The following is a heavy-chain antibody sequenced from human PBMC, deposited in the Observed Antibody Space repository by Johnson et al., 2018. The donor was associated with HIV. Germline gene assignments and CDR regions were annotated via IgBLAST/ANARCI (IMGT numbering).Heavy chain of an antibody. Sequence: QVQLVESGGGLVKPGGSLRLSCAASGFTFSDYYMSWIRQAPGKGLEWVSYISSSGSTYYADSVKGRFTISRDNSKNTLSLQMNSLRAEDTAVYYCAKGSPYYYDGSDYHKAFDIWGQGTMVTVSS. J-gene: IGHJ3*02. CDR1: GFTFSDYY. V-gene: IGHV3-11*01. CDR2: ISSSGST. D-gene: IGHD3-22*01. CDR3: AKGSPYYYDGSDYHKAFDI.